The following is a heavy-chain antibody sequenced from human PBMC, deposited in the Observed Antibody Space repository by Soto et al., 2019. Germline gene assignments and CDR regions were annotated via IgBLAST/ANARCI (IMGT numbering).Heavy chain of an antibody. CDR3: ARAGAATLSDY. J-gene: IGHJ4*02. CDR2: IYYSGST. Sequence: TLSLTCTVSGGSISSGGYYWSWIRQHPGKGLEWIGYIYYSGSTYYNPSLKSRVTISVDTSKNQFSLKLRSVTAADTAVYYCARAGAATLSDYWGQGTLVTVSS. CDR1: GGSISSGGYY. D-gene: IGHD2-15*01. V-gene: IGHV4-31*03.